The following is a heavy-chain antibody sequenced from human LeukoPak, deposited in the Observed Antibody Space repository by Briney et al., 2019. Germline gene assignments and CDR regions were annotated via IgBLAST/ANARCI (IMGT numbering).Heavy chain of an antibody. V-gene: IGHV3-7*01. J-gene: IGHJ6*03. Sequence: GGSLRLSCAASGFTFSSYWMSWVRQAPGRGLEWVANIKQDGSEKYYVASVKGRFTISRDNAKTSLYLQRKSLRAEDTAVYYWARDKYYMDVWGKGTTVTVSS. CDR2: IKQDGSEK. CDR3: ARDKYYMDV. CDR1: GFTFSSYW.